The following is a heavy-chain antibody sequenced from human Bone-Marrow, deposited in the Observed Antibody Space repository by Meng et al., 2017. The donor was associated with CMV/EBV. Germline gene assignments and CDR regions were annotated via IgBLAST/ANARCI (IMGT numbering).Heavy chain of an antibody. V-gene: IGHV1-46*01. J-gene: IGHJ3*02. CDR3: ATDIVVVPAARKSAFDI. CDR2: INPSGGST. D-gene: IGHD2-2*01. CDR1: GYTFTSYY. Sequence: ASVKVSCKASGYTFTSYYMHWVRQAPGQGLEWMGIINPSGGSTSYAQKFQGRVTMTRDTSTSTVYMELSSLRSEDTAVYYCATDIVVVPAARKSAFDIWGQGTMVTVSS.